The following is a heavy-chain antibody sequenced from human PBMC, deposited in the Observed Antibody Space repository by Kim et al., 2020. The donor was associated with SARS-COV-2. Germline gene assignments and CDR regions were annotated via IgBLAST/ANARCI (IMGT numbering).Heavy chain of an antibody. D-gene: IGHD4-17*01. J-gene: IGHJ4*02. Sequence: GGSLRLSCAASGFTFSSYGMHWVRQAPGKGLEWVAVIWYDGSNKYYADSVKGRFTISRDNSKNTLYLQMNSLRAEDTAVYYCARNYGGNSPPPYYWGQGTLVTVSS. V-gene: IGHV3-33*01. CDR1: GFTFSSYG. CDR3: ARNYGGNSPPPYY. CDR2: IWYDGSNK.